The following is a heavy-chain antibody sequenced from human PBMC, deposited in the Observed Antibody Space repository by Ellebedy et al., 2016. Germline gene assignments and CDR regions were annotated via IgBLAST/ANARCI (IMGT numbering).Heavy chain of an antibody. Sequence: GESLKISXEVTGVNFRKFSLNWVRQAPGKGLEWVAFISADGDTIYYAKSVKGRFTISRDDADSSLSLQMNSLRGDDTAVYYCVAALDYWGQGTLVTVSS. V-gene: IGHV3-48*04. J-gene: IGHJ4*02. D-gene: IGHD6-25*01. CDR1: GVNFRKFS. CDR3: VAALDY. CDR2: ISADGDTI.